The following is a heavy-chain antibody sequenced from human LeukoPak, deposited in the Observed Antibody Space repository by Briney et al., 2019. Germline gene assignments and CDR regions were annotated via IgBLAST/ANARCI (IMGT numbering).Heavy chain of an antibody. CDR3: ARGGWKDYFDY. Sequence: GGSLRLSCAASGFTFSDYSLNWVRQAPGKGLEWVSSISGTSDYIFYADSGKGRFTISRDYTKNSLFLQMNSLRAEDTAVYYCARGGWKDYFDYWGQGALVTVSS. CDR1: GFTFSDYS. CDR2: ISGTSDYI. V-gene: IGHV3-21*01. D-gene: IGHD1-1*01. J-gene: IGHJ4*02.